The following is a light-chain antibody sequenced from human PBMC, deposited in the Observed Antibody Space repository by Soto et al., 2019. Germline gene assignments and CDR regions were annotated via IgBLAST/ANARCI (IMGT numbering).Light chain of an antibody. J-gene: IGKJ1*01. Sequence: DIQMTQSPSTLSASEGDRVTISCRASQSVSIWLAWYQQKPGRAPKLLIYKSSILESGVPSRLSGSGSGTEFTLTISSLQPDDFATYYCQQFNTSPWTFGQGTKVEIK. CDR1: QSVSIW. V-gene: IGKV1-5*03. CDR2: KSS. CDR3: QQFNTSPWT.